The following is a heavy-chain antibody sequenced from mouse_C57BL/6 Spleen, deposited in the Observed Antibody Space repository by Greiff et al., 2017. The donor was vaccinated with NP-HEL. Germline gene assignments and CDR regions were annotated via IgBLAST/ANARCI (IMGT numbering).Heavy chain of an antibody. CDR3: ARRAYYGSSYAMDY. D-gene: IGHD1-1*01. J-gene: IGHJ4*01. CDR1: GFTFSDYG. CDR2: ISSGSSTI. V-gene: IGHV5-17*01. Sequence: EVMLVESGGGLVKPGGSLKLSCAASGFTFSDYGMHWVRQAPEKGLEWVAYISSGSSTIYYADTVKGRFTISRDNAKNTLFLQMTSLRSEDTAMYYCARRAYYGSSYAMDYWGQGTSVTVSS.